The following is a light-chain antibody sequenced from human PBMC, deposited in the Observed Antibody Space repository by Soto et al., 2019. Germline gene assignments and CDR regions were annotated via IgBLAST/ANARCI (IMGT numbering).Light chain of an antibody. J-gene: IGKJ4*01. CDR3: QQPSSIPLT. CDR2: AAS. Sequence: DIQVTQSPSSVSASVGDRVTITCRASQGLVSWLAWYQQKPGKAPKLLIYAASSFQSGVQSRFSGSTSRREFTRTINSLQPEDFATYYGQQPSSIPLTYGGGTKVELK. V-gene: IGKV1-12*01. CDR1: QGLVSW.